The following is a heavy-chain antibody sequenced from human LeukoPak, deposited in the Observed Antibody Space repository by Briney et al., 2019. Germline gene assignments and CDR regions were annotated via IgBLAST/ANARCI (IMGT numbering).Heavy chain of an antibody. CDR2: IKQDGSEK. CDR3: ARRNDYSNYFSY. V-gene: IGHV3-7*01. J-gene: IGHJ4*02. D-gene: IGHD4-11*01. CDR1: GFTFSSYW. Sequence: PGGSLRLSCVASGFTFSSYWMSWVRQAPGKGLEWVANIKQDGSEKYYVDSVKGRFTISRDNAKNSLNLQMNSLRAEDTAVYYCARRNDYSNYFSYWGQGTLVTVSS.